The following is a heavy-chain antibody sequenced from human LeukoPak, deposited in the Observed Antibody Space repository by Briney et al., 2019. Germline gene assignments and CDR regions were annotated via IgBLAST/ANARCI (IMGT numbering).Heavy chain of an antibody. Sequence: GRSLRLSCAASGFTVSDKYMSWVRQAPGKGLEWVSILYSDGSTYYADSVEGRFTISRDNSKNTLFFQMNSLRVEDTAVYYCAKSERLTMIGGWAPTFDSWGQGTLVTVSS. V-gene: IGHV3-66*01. CDR3: AKSERLTMIGGWAPTFDS. D-gene: IGHD3-22*01. CDR1: GFTVSDKY. J-gene: IGHJ4*02. CDR2: LYSDGST.